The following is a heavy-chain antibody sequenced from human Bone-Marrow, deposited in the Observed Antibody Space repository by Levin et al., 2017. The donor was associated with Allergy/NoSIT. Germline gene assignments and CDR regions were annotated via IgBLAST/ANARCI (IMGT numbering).Heavy chain of an antibody. J-gene: IGHJ3*01. CDR3: IHAGYCNITCHDVFDV. CDR2: IYWDDDK. CDR1: GFSLSSSGEA. V-gene: IGHV2-5*02. Sequence: GSGPTLVKPTQTLTLTCTFSGFSLSSSGEAVGWIRQPPGKAPEFLTLIYWDDDKRYSPSLKSRVTITKATTKNQVVFTMTNMDPVDTATYYCIHAGYCNITCHDVFDVWGQWTMVTVSS. D-gene: IGHD2/OR15-2a*01.